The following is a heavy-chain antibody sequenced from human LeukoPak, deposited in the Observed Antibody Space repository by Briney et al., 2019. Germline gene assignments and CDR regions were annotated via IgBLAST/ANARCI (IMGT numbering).Heavy chain of an antibody. D-gene: IGHD5-18*01. CDR2: INAGNGNT. V-gene: IGHV1-3*03. Sequence: GASVKVSCKASGYTFTSYAMHWVRQAPGQRLEWMGWINAGNGNTKYSQEFQGRVTITRDTSASTAYMELSSLRSEDMAVYYCARVFPGNGYPSLEDLWGQGTRVTVSS. CDR3: ARVFPGNGYPSLEDL. CDR1: GYTFTSYA. J-gene: IGHJ4*02.